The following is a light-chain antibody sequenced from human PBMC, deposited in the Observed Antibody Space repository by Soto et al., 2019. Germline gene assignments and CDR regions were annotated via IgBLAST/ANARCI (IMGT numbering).Light chain of an antibody. CDR1: SSNIGSNS. CDR3: AAWDDSLNGYV. CDR2: SKN. Sequence: QSVLTQPPSASGTPGQRVTISCSGSSSNIGSNSVNWYQQLPGTAPKLLIHSKNQRPSGVPDRFSGSKSGTSASLAISGLQSEDEADYYCAAWDDSLNGYVFGTGTKVIVL. J-gene: IGLJ1*01. V-gene: IGLV1-44*01.